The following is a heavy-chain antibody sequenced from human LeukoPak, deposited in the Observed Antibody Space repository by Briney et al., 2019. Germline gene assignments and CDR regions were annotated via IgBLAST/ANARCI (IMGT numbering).Heavy chain of an antibody. CDR2: IYYSGST. V-gene: IGHV4-39*07. Sequence: PSETLSLTCTVSGGSISSSSYYWGWIRQPPGKGLEWIGSIYYSGSTYYNPSLKSRVTISVDTSKNQFSLKLSSVTAADTAVYYCARVAQYSYGFDYWGQGTLVTVSS. D-gene: IGHD5-18*01. CDR3: ARVAQYSYGFDY. J-gene: IGHJ4*02. CDR1: GGSISSSSYY.